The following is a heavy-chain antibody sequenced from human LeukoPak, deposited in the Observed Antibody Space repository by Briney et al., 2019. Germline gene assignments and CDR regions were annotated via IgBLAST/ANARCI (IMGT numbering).Heavy chain of an antibody. CDR1: GFTFSSYA. Sequence: PGGSLGLSCAASGFTFSSYALSWLRQAPGKGLEWVSASSGGSAYTYYADSVKGRFAISRDNSKNTLYLLVNSLRAEDTAVYYCARSPRAYDHYFDCWGQGTLVTVSS. J-gene: IGHJ4*02. CDR3: ARSPRAYDHYFDC. D-gene: IGHD3-22*01. V-gene: IGHV3-23*01. CDR2: SSGGSAYT.